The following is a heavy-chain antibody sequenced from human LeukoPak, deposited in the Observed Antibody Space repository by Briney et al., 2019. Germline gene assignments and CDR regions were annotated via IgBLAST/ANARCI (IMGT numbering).Heavy chain of an antibody. V-gene: IGHV3-20*04. CDR3: ARGAAVAAEYYYGMDV. D-gene: IGHD6-19*01. J-gene: IGHJ6*02. CDR1: GFTFDDYG. CDR2: INWNGGSR. Sequence: PGGSLILSCAASGFTFDDYGMNWVRQAPGKGLEWVSGINWNGGSRSYADSVKGRFTISRDNAKNSLYLQMNSLRAEDTALYYCARGAAVAAEYYYGMDVWGQGTTVTVSS.